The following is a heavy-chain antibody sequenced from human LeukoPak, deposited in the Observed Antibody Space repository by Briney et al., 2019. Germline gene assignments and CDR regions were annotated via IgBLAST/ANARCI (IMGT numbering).Heavy chain of an antibody. CDR2: LYTSGTT. V-gene: IGHV4-4*07. CDR1: GGSISSYY. D-gene: IGHD5-18*01. J-gene: IGHJ4*02. Sequence: SETLSLTCTVSGGSISSYYWSWIRQPAGKGLEWIGRLYTSGTTNYNPSLKSRVTISVDTSKNQFSLKLSSVTAADTAVYYCARGRRGYSYGRPLDYWGQGTLVTVSS. CDR3: ARGRRGYSYGRPLDY.